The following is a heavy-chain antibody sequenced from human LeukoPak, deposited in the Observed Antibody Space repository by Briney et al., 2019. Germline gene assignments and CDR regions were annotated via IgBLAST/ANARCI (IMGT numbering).Heavy chain of an antibody. D-gene: IGHD6-13*01. V-gene: IGHV3-30*18. CDR1: GFTFSSYG. J-gene: IGHJ4*02. CDR2: ISYDGSNK. CDR3: AKGGYSSSWRGSHFDY. Sequence: GGSLRLSCAASGFTFSSYGMHWVRQAPGKGLEWVAVISYDGSNKYYADSVKGRFTISRDNSKNTLYLQMNSLRAEDTAVYYCAKGGYSSSWRGSHFDYWGQGTLVTVSS.